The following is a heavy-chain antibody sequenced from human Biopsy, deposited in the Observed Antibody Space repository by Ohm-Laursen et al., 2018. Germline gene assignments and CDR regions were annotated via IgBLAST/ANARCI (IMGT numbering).Heavy chain of an antibody. Sequence: SDTLSLTCSFSGGSMTGYEWSWIRLAPGKGLEWIGYIYYSGGTKYNPSLASRVTFSVDMSKSQFSLKLYSVTAADTAVYYCARVEAGTYDALDIWGQGTLVAVSA. J-gene: IGHJ3*02. CDR3: ARVEAGTYDALDI. V-gene: IGHV4-59*07. CDR2: IYYSGGT. CDR1: GGSMTGYE. D-gene: IGHD1-26*01.